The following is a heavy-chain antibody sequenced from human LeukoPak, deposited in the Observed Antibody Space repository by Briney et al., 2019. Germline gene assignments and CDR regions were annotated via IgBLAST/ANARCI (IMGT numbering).Heavy chain of an antibody. CDR3: AREYTAGFDY. J-gene: IGHJ4*02. CDR1: GYTFTSYW. D-gene: IGHD6-6*01. CDR2: IYPGDSDT. V-gene: IGHV5-51*01. Sequence: GGSLKISCKGSGYTFTSYWIGWVRQMPGKGLEWMGIIYPGDSDTRYSPSFHGQVTISADKSSSTAYLQWSSLKASDTAMYYCAREYTAGFDYWGQGTLVTVSS.